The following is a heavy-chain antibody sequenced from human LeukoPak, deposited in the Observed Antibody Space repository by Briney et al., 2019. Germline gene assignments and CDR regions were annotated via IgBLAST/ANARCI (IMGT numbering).Heavy chain of an antibody. CDR2: ISAYNGNT. D-gene: IGHD2-2*01. CDR1: GYTFTSYG. CDR3: ARDGLGYCSSTSCSYFDY. V-gene: IGHV1-18*01. Sequence: GASVKVSCKASGYTFTSYGISWVRQAPGQGLEWMGWISAYNGNTNYAQKLQGRVTMTTDTSTSTAYMELRSLRSDDTAVYYCARDGLGYCSSTSCSYFDYWGQGTLVTVSS. J-gene: IGHJ4*02.